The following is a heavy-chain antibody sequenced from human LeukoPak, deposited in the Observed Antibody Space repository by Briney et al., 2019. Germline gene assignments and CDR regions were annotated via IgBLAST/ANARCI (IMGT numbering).Heavy chain of an antibody. D-gene: IGHD5-12*01. CDR1: GGSFSGYY. Sequence: PSETLSLTCAVSGGSFSGYYWSWLRQPPGKGLEWIGEINHSGSTNYNPSLKSQVTISVDTSKNQFSLKLSSVTAADTAVYYCARRYGYSGYDSNYWGQGTLVTVSS. CDR3: ARRYGYSGYDSNY. V-gene: IGHV4-34*01. J-gene: IGHJ4*02. CDR2: INHSGST.